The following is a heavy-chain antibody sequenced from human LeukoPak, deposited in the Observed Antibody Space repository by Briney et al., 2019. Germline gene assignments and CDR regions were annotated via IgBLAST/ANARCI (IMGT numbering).Heavy chain of an antibody. D-gene: IGHD2-2*01. Sequence: ASVKVSCKTSGDSFTTYYFHWVRQAPGQGLEWVATINPKDGSTNYAENFRGRVTLTRDTSTTTLYMDLHSLESADTAVYYCARDRGCTTSSCYRTGLRWFDPWGQGTLVIVSS. CDR3: ARDRGCTTSSCYRTGLRWFDP. CDR2: INPKDGST. J-gene: IGHJ5*02. V-gene: IGHV1-46*01. CDR1: GDSFTTYY.